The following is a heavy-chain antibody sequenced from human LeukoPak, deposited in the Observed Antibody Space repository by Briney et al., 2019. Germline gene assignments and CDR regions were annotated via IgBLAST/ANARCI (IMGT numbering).Heavy chain of an antibody. Sequence: GASVKVSCKXSGYTFTSYGISWVRQAPGQGLEWMGWISAYNGNTNYAQKLQGRVTMTTDTSTSTAYMELRSLRSDDTAVYYCARKMYSSSGYYYMDVWGKGTTVTVSS. V-gene: IGHV1-18*01. D-gene: IGHD6-6*01. CDR3: ARKMYSSSGYYYMDV. CDR2: ISAYNGNT. J-gene: IGHJ6*03. CDR1: GYTFTSYG.